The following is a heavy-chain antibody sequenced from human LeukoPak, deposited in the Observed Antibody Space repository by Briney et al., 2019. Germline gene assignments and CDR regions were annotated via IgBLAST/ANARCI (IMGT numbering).Heavy chain of an antibody. J-gene: IGHJ3*02. D-gene: IGHD2-21*02. CDR1: GFTFSDYY. V-gene: IGHV3-11*01. Sequence: PGGSLRLSCAASGFTFSDYYMSWICQAPGKGLEWVSYISSSGSTIYYADSVKGRFTISRDNAKNSLYLQMNSLRAEDTAVYYCARDRTYCGGDCYPDAFDIWGQGTMVTVSS. CDR3: ARDRTYCGGDCYPDAFDI. CDR2: ISSSGSTI.